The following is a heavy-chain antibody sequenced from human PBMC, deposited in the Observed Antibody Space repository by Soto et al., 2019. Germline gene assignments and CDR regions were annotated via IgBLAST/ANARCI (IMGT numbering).Heavy chain of an antibody. CDR1: GFTFSSYW. V-gene: IGHV3-7*01. J-gene: IGHJ4*02. D-gene: IGHD2-15*01. CDR2: IKEDGSAN. CDR3: ARDAPLYCIDSKCYWGFDH. Sequence: EVQLVESGGGLVQPGGSLRLSCVASGFTFSSYWMSWVRQAPGKGLEWVADIKEDGSANYYVDSVKGRFTISRDNAKNSLYLQVNSLRAEDTAVYYCARDAPLYCIDSKCYWGFDHWGQGTLVTVSS.